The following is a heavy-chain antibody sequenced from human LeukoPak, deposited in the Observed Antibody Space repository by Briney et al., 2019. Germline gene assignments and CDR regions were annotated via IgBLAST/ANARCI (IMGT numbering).Heavy chain of an antibody. V-gene: IGHV3-43*02. Sequence: GGSLRLSCAASGFTFDDYAMHWVRQAPGKGLEWASLISGDGGSTYYADSVKGRFTISRDNSKNSLYLQMNSLRTEDTALYYCAEGGSDDSSALSDYWGQGTLVTVSS. J-gene: IGHJ4*02. CDR2: ISGDGGST. CDR1: GFTFDDYA. D-gene: IGHD3-22*01. CDR3: AEGGSDDSSALSDY.